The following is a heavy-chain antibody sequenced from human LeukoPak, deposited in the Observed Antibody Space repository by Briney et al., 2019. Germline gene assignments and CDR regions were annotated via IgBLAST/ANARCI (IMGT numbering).Heavy chain of an antibody. CDR2: ISTTSNYI. CDR3: AELGITMIGGV. J-gene: IGHJ6*04. CDR1: GFTFNTYN. D-gene: IGHD3-10*02. Sequence: GGSLRLSCVGSGFTFNTYNMNWVRQTPGKGLEWVSSISTTSNYIYEADSVKGRFTISRDNAKNSLYLQMNSLRAEDTAVYYCAELGITMIGGVWGKGTTVTISS. V-gene: IGHV3-21*01.